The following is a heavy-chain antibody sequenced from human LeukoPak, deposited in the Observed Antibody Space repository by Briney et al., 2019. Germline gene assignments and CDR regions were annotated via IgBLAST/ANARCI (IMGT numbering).Heavy chain of an antibody. CDR1: GYSIGSGYY. CDR2: IYGSGST. D-gene: IGHD2-21*02. Sequence: SETLSLTCAVSGYSIGSGYYWVWIRQPPGEGLGWSGSIYGSGSTYYNPSLTSRVTISIDTSKNQFSLKLSSVTAADTALYYCARQLGDAASGLYWYFDLWGRGTLVTVSS. J-gene: IGHJ2*01. V-gene: IGHV4-38-2*01. CDR3: ARQLGDAASGLYWYFDL.